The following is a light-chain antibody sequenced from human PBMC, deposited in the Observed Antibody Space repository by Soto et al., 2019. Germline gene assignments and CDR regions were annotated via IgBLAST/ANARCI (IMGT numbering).Light chain of an antibody. V-gene: IGKV1-27*01. Sequence: DIQMTQSPSSLSASVGDRVTITCRASQGISSYLAWYQQKPGKAPKLLIYAASTLQPGVPSRFSGSGSGTDFTLTINTLQPDDIATYYCQNYDSAPITFGQGTRLEIK. CDR2: AAS. CDR1: QGISSY. J-gene: IGKJ5*01. CDR3: QNYDSAPIT.